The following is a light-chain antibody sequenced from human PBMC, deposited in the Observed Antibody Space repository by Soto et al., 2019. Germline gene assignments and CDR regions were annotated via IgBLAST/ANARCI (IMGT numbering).Light chain of an antibody. CDR2: GAS. V-gene: IGKV3-15*01. CDR1: QSVSSN. CDR3: QQYNNWPPWK. Sequence: EIVMTQSPATLSVSPGERATLSCRASQSVSSNLAWYQQKPGQAPRLLIYGASTRATGIPARFSGSGSGTEFTRTISSLQSEDFAVYYCQQYNNWPPWKFGQGTKV. J-gene: IGKJ1*01.